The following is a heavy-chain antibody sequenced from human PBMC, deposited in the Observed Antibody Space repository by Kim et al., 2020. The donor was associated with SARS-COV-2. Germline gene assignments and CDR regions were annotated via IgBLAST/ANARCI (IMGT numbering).Heavy chain of an antibody. V-gene: IGHV3-53*01. J-gene: IGHJ6*02. Sequence: GGSLRLSCPASGFTFSRNYMNWVRQAPGEGLEWVSVIYSGGSNLYAASVKARFTAPRDISKSTVYLQINILVAADPAVYYFGSSVAYVYYGRDAWGQGTT. CDR3: GSSVAYVYYGRDA. D-gene: IGHD3-16*01. CDR2: IYSGGSN. CDR1: GFTFSRNY.